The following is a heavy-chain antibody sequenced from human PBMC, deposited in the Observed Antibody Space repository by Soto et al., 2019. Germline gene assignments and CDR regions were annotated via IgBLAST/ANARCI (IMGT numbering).Heavy chain of an antibody. V-gene: IGHV4-61*01. D-gene: IGHD3-16*01. J-gene: IGHJ6*02. CDR1: GGSVSSGSYY. CDR2: IYYSGST. Sequence: QVQLQESGPGLVKPSETLSLTCTVSGGSVSSGSYYWSWIRQPPGKGLEWIGYIYYSGSTNYNPPLKCRVTISVDTSQNQFSLKLSSVDAADTAVYCCASGAGGERDYGYDGMDVWGQGTTVTVSS. CDR3: ASGAGGERDYGYDGMDV.